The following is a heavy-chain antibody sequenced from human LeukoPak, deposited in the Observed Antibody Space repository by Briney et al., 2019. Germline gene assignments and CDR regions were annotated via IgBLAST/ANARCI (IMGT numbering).Heavy chain of an antibody. J-gene: IGHJ4*02. Sequence: GGSLRLSCAASGFTFSSYSMNWVRQAPGKGLEWVSSISSSSSYIYYADSVKGRFTISRDNAKNSLYLQMSSLRAEDTAVYYRATAGNSDYDLDYWGQGTLVTVSS. D-gene: IGHD5-12*01. V-gene: IGHV3-21*01. CDR3: ATAGNSDYDLDY. CDR1: GFTFSSYS. CDR2: ISSSSSYI.